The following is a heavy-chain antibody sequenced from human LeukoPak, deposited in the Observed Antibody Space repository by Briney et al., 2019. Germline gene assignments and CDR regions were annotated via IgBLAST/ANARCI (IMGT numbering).Heavy chain of an antibody. CDR3: ARGRYDILTGYYNVDY. CDR2: IYYSGTT. V-gene: IGHV4-39*02. D-gene: IGHD3-9*01. CDR1: GGSINSNSYY. Sequence: PSETLSLTCTVSGGSINSNSYYWGWIRQAPGKGLEWIGSIYYSGTTYYNPSLRSRVTMSVDTSKFSLKLSSVTAADTAVYYCARGRYDILTGYYNVDYWGQGTLVTVSS. J-gene: IGHJ4*02.